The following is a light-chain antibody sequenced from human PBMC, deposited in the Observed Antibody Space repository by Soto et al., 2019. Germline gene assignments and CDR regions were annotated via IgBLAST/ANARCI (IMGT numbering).Light chain of an antibody. V-gene: IGKV1-39*01. Sequence: DIQMAQSPSALCRAGGDRVTTTCRASQSISSYLNWYQQKPGKAPKLLIYAASSLQSGVPSRFSGSGSGTDFTLTISSLQPEDFATYYCQQSYSTPRTLGQGTKVDIK. CDR2: AAS. J-gene: IGKJ1*01. CDR3: QQSYSTPRT. CDR1: QSISSY.